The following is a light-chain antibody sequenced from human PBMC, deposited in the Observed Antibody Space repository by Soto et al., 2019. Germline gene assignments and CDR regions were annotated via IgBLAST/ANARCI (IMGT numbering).Light chain of an antibody. CDR1: QSVGTF. CDR2: DAS. CDR3: EQRSNWPPAIT. V-gene: IGKV3-11*01. J-gene: IGKJ4*01. Sequence: IVLTQSPATLSLSPGERATLSCRASQSVGTFLAWYQHKPGQAPRLLIYDASNRATGVPARFSGSGSGTDFTLTISSLEPEDFAVYYCEQRSNWPPAITFGGGTKV.